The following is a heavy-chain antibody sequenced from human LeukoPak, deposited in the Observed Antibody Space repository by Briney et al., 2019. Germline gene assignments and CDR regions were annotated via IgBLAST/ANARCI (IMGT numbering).Heavy chain of an antibody. CDR1: GGTFSSYA. Sequence: ASVKVSCKASGGTFSSYAISWVRQAPGQGLEWMGWMNPNSGNTGYAQKFQGRVTMTKNTSISTAYMELSSLRSEDTAVYYCARGRYYPDYFDYWGQGTLVTVSS. V-gene: IGHV1-8*02. CDR3: ARGRYYPDYFDY. CDR2: MNPNSGNT. J-gene: IGHJ4*02. D-gene: IGHD3-22*01.